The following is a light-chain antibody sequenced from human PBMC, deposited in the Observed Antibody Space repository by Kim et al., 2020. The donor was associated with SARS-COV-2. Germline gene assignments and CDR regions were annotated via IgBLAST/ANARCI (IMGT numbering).Light chain of an antibody. CDR1: SRNDGDSNS. CDR2: DVT. V-gene: IGLV2-11*03. Sequence: AVTISGSGISRNDGDSNSDARYQQHTGKDPKLLIYDVTKRPSGVPDRLSGSKSANEASLTISGLQAEDEADYYCCSYAGTYTHYVFGTGTKVTVL. CDR3: CSYAGTYTHYV. J-gene: IGLJ1*01.